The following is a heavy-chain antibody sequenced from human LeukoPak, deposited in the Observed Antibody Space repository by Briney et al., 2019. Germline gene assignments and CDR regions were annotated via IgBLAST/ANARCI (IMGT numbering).Heavy chain of an antibody. Sequence: PGGSLRLSCAASGFTFSSYGMHWVRQAPGKGLEWVAFIRYDGSNKYYADSVKGRFTISRDNSKHTLYLQMNSLRAEDTAVYYCANDALAAWNDLSNYYYYMDVWGKGTTVTISS. CDR2: IRYDGSNK. D-gene: IGHD1-1*01. CDR1: GFTFSSYG. CDR3: ANDALAAWNDLSNYYYYMDV. V-gene: IGHV3-30*02. J-gene: IGHJ6*03.